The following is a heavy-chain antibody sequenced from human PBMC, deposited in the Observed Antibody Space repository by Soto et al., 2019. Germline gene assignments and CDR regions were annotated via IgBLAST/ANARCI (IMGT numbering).Heavy chain of an antibody. V-gene: IGHV3-23*01. J-gene: IGHJ5*02. CDR3: AKDPYFGSEAYPNWFDP. CDR1: GFTFTSHA. Sequence: PGGSLRLSCAASGFTFTSHAMSWVRQAPGRGLEWVSSISGNGGSSYYADSVKGRFVISRDNSHNTLYLQMNSLRAEDTAVYYCAKDPYFGSEAYPNWFDPWGQGALVTVPQ. CDR2: ISGNGGSS. D-gene: IGHD3-10*01.